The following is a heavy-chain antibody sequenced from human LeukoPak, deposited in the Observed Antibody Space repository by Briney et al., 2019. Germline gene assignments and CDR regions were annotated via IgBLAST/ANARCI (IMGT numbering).Heavy chain of an antibody. J-gene: IGHJ3*02. V-gene: IGHV4-34*01. CDR2: INHSGST. Sequence: SETLSLTCAVYGGSFSGYYWSWIRQPPGKGLEWIGEINHSGSTNYNPSLKSRVTISVDTSKNQFSLKLSSVTAADTAVYYCARASKVTASESGAFDIWGQGTMVTVSS. CDR3: ARASKVTASESGAFDI. CDR1: GGSFSGYY. D-gene: IGHD2-21*02.